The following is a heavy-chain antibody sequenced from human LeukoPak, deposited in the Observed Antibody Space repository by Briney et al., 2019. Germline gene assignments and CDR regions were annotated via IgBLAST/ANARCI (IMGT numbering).Heavy chain of an antibody. CDR2: IYTSGST. V-gene: IGHV4-4*07. J-gene: IGHJ4*02. CDR1: GGSISSYY. CDR3: ARATMVRGIYYFDY. Sequence: SETLSLTCTVSGGSISSYYWSWIRQPAGKGLEWIGRIYTSGSTNYNPSLKSRVTMSVDTSKNQFSLKLSSVTAADTAVYYCARATMVRGIYYFDYWGQGTLVTVSS. D-gene: IGHD3-10*01.